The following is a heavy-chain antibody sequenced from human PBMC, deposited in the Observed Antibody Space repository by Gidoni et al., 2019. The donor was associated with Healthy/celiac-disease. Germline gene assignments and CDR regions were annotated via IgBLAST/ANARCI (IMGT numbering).Heavy chain of an antibody. J-gene: IGHJ4*02. CDR2: ISSSSSYT. CDR1: GFTFSDYY. Sequence: QVQLVESGGGLVKPGGSLRLSCAASGFTFSDYYMSWIRQAPGKGLEWVSYISSSSSYTNYADSVKGRFTISRDNAKNSLYLQMNSLRAEDTAVYYCARADFDWLLPPDYWSQGTLVTVSS. V-gene: IGHV3-11*05. D-gene: IGHD3-9*01. CDR3: ARADFDWLLPPDY.